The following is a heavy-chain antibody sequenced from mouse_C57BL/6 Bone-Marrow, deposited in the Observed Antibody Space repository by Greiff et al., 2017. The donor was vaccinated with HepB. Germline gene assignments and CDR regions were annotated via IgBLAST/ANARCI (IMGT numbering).Heavy chain of an antibody. CDR2: IDPETGGT. CDR3: TRSDDGYYRYWFAY. J-gene: IGHJ3*01. V-gene: IGHV1-15*01. D-gene: IGHD2-3*01. Sequence: VQLQESGAELMRPGASVTLSCKASGYTFTDYEMHWVKQTPVHGLEWIGAIDPETGGTAYNQKFKGKAILTADKSSSTAYMELRSLTSEDSDVYYCTRSDDGYYRYWFAYWGQGTLVTVSA. CDR1: GYTFTDYE.